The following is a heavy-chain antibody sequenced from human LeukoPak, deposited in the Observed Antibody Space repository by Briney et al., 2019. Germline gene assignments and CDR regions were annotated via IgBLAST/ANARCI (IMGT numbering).Heavy chain of an antibody. CDR2: INPNSGGT. D-gene: IGHD3-9*01. Sequence: ASVKVSCKASGYTFTGYYMHWVRQAPGQGLEWMGWINPNSGGTNYAQKFQGRVTMTRDTSISTAYMELSRLRSDDTAVYYCARDRGYDILTGYYLPYYYYMDVWRKGTTVTVSS. J-gene: IGHJ6*03. CDR1: GYTFTGYY. V-gene: IGHV1-2*02. CDR3: ARDRGYDILTGYYLPYYYYMDV.